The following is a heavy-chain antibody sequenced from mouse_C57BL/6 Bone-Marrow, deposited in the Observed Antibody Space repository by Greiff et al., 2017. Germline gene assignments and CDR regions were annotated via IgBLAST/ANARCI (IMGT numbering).Heavy chain of an antibody. D-gene: IGHD6-1*01. CDR3: ARDGLWFAY. V-gene: IGHV1-19*01. Sequence: EVQLQQSGPVLVKPGASVKMSCKASGYTFTDYYMNWVKQSHGKSLEWIGVINPYNGGTSYNQKFKGKATLTVDKSSSTAYMELNSLTSEDSAVYYCARDGLWFAYWGQGTTLTVSS. CDR1: GYTFTDYY. J-gene: IGHJ2*01. CDR2: INPYNGGT.